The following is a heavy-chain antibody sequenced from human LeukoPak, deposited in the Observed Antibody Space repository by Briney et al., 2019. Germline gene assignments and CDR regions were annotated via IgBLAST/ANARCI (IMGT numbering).Heavy chain of an antibody. J-gene: IGHJ4*02. CDR2: IIGGAGSP. CDR1: GITLSNYA. Sequence: GGSLRLSCVVSGITLSNYAMSWVCQAPGKGLEWVSGIIGGAGSPTYADSVKGRFTISRDNSMNTVYLQMNSLRAEDTAVYFCAKRGVVIRGLLVIGFHQEAYYFDYWGQGILVTVSS. D-gene: IGHD3-10*01. V-gene: IGHV3-23*01. CDR3: AKRGVVIRGLLVIGFHQEAYYFDY.